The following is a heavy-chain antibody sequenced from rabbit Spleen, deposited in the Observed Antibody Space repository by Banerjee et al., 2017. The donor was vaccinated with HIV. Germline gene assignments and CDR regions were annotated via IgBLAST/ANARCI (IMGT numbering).Heavy chain of an antibody. CDR1: GLDFSSSYW. CDR3: GRAGEGGYGYLDL. J-gene: IGHJ4*01. D-gene: IGHD2-1*01. Sequence: QVQLVEYGGDLVQPEGSLTLTCKASGLDFSSSYWICWVRQAPGKGLEWIACIYVGSGGGTKYASWAKGRFTISKTSSTTVTLEMTSLSVADTATFFCGRAGEGGYGYLDLWGQGTLVTDS. CDR2: IYVGSGGGT. V-gene: IGHV1S45*01.